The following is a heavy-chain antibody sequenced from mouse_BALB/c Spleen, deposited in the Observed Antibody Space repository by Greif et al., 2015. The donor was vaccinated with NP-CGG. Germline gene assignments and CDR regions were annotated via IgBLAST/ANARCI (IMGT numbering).Heavy chain of an antibody. CDR2: IDPANGNT. Sequence: VQLKQSGAELVKPGASVKLSCTASGFNIKDTYMHWVKQRPEQGLEWIGRIDPANGNTKYDPKFQGKATITADTSSNTAYLQLSSLTSEDTAVYYCALQGYFDYWGQGTTLTVSS. CDR1: GFNIKDTY. V-gene: IGHV14-3*02. CDR3: ALQGYFDY. J-gene: IGHJ2*01.